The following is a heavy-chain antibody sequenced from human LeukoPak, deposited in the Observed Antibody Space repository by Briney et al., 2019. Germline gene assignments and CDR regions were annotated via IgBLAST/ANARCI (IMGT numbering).Heavy chain of an antibody. CDR1: GFTFSSCA. J-gene: IGHJ3*02. CDR2: ISYDGSNK. Sequence: PGGSLRLACAASGFTFSSCAMSWVRQAPGKGLEWVAVISYDGSNKYYADSVKGRFTISRDNSKNTLYLQMNSLRAEDTAVYYCARGYCTYSTCYAGAFDIWGQGTMVTVSS. V-gene: IGHV3-30-3*01. D-gene: IGHD2-8*01. CDR3: ARGYCTYSTCYAGAFDI.